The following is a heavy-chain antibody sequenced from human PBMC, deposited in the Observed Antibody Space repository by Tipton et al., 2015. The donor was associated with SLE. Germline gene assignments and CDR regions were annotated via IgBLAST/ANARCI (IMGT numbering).Heavy chain of an antibody. J-gene: IGHJ4*02. CDR3: ARDGAVYSSGYYYLGY. D-gene: IGHD3-22*01. V-gene: IGHV3-53*01. Sequence: SLRLSCAASGFTVSSNYMSWVRQAPGKGLEWVSVIYSGGSTYYSDSVKGRFTISRDNSKNTLYLQMNSLRAEDTAMYYCARDGAVYSSGYYYLGYWGQGTLVTVSS. CDR1: GFTVSSNY. CDR2: IYSGGST.